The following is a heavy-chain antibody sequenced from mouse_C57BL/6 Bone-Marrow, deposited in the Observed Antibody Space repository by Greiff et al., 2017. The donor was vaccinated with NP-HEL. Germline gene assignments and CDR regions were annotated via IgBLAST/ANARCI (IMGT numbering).Heavy chain of an antibody. Sequence: QVTLNESGPGILQSSQTLSLTCSFSGFSLSTSGMGVSWIRQPSGKGLEWLAHIYWDDDKRYNPSLKSRLTISKDTSRNQVFLKITSVDTADTATYYCARRYYYGSSYVGYFDVWGTGTTVTVSS. CDR2: IYWDDDK. V-gene: IGHV8-12*01. D-gene: IGHD1-1*01. J-gene: IGHJ1*03. CDR1: GFSLSTSGMG. CDR3: ARRYYYGSSYVGYFDV.